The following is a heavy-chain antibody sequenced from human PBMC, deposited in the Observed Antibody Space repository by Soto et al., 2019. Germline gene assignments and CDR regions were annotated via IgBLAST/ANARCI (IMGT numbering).Heavy chain of an antibody. Sequence: PGGSLRLSCSASGFTFSSYAMHWVRQAPGKGLEYVSAISSNGGSTYYAESVKGSFTITRDNSKKTLYLQMSSLRAEDTAVYYCVTDLGYYDSSGYYYDYWGKGTLVTVSS. CDR1: GFTFSSYA. CDR3: VTDLGYYDSSGYYYDY. D-gene: IGHD3-22*01. CDR2: ISSNGGST. V-gene: IGHV3-64D*06. J-gene: IGHJ4*02.